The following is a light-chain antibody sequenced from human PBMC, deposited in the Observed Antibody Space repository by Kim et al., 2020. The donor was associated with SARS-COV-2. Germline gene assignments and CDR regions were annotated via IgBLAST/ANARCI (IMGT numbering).Light chain of an antibody. CDR2: AAS. CDR1: QGIRSW. J-gene: IGKJ2*03. CDR3: QQANSFPYS. V-gene: IGKV1-12*01. Sequence: SASVGDRVIITCRASQGIRSWLAWYQQIPGKAPKLLIYAASSLQSGVPSRFSGSGSGTDFTLIISSLQPEDFATYYCQQANSFPYSFGQGTKLEI.